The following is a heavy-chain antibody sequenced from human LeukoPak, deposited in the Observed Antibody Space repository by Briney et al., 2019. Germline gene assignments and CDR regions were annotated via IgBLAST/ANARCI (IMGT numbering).Heavy chain of an antibody. CDR2: ISGSGGST. J-gene: IGHJ4*02. V-gene: IGHV3-23*01. CDR1: GFTFSSYA. Sequence: GGSLRLSCAASGFTFSSYAMSWVRQAPGKGLEWVSAISGSGGSTYYADSVKGRFTISRDNSKNTLYLQMNSLRAEDTAVYYCAKPLLVYGDYVTGYFDYWGQGTLVTVSS. D-gene: IGHD4-17*01. CDR3: AKPLLVYGDYVTGYFDY.